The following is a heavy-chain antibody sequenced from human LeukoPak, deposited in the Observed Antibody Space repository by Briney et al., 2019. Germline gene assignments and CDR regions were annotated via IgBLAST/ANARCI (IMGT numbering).Heavy chain of an antibody. CDR3: AKDPIFSGSYGVFDY. D-gene: IGHD1-26*01. Sequence: GSLRLSCEASGFTFSSYSMNWVRQAPGKGLEWISYISSSSITIYYADSVKGRFTISRDNAKNSLYLQMNSLRAGDTAVYYCAKDPIFSGSYGVFDYWGLGTLVTVSS. V-gene: IGHV3-48*01. CDR2: ISSSSITI. CDR1: GFTFSSYS. J-gene: IGHJ4*02.